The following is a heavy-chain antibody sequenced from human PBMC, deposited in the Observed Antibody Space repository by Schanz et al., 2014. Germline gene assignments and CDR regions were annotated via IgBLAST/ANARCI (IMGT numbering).Heavy chain of an antibody. CDR3: ARDDRAYYYGMDV. CDR2: INPNTGGT. J-gene: IGHJ6*02. D-gene: IGHD3-22*01. Sequence: QVQLVQSGAEVKKPGASVKVSCKASGYNITSNDVTWVRQATGQGLEWMGRINPNTGGTNFAQKFQGWVTVTRDTSISTVYMELSRVTYEDTAVYYCARDDRAYYYGMDVWGQGTTVTVSS. CDR1: GYNITSND. V-gene: IGHV1-2*04.